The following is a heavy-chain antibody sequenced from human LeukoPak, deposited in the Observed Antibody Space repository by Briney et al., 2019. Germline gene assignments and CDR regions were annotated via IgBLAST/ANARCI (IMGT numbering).Heavy chain of an antibody. J-gene: IGHJ4*02. CDR1: GYTSTDYY. V-gene: IGHV1-69-2*01. CDR2: IDPEDCET. D-gene: IGHD1-20*01. CDR3: ATGHITGGTGFDY. Sequence: ASVKISCKGSGYTSTDYYVHWVPQAPGKGLEWMGLIDPEDCETISAQEFQGRVSITADTSTDTAYMELSSLRFDDTAVYYCATGHITGGTGFDYWGQGTLVTVSS.